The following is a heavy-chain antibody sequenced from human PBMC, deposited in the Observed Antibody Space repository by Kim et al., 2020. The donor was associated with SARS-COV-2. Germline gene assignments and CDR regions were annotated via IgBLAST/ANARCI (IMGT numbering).Heavy chain of an antibody. CDR3: ARDFRIGGDGYNFGFSQAFDI. V-gene: IGHV4-61*01. CDR2: IYYSGST. CDR1: GGSVSSGSYY. J-gene: IGHJ3*02. Sequence: SETLSLTCTVSGGSVSSGSYYWSWIRQPPGKGLEWIGYIYYSGSTNYNPSLKSRVTISVDTSKNQFSLKLSSVTAADTAVYYCARDFRIGGDGYNFGFSQAFDIWGQGTMVTVSS. D-gene: IGHD5-12*01.